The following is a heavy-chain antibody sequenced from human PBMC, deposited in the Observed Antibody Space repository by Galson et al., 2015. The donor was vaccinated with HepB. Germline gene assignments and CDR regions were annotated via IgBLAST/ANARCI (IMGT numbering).Heavy chain of an antibody. CDR3: ARDSGIMATNSDFDF. V-gene: IGHV3-30*04. J-gene: IGHJ4*02. CDR1: GFTFSSYS. CDR2: ISYDGSDK. Sequence: SLRLSCAASGFTFSSYSMHWVRQAPGKGLEWVAFISYDGSDKQYADSVRGRFTVSRDNSKNTLFLQMNSLTTEDTALYYCARDSGIMATNSDFDFWGQGTLATVSS. D-gene: IGHD5-24*01.